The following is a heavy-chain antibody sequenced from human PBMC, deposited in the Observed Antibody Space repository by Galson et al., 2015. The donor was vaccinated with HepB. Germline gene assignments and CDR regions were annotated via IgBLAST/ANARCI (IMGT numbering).Heavy chain of an antibody. D-gene: IGHD5/OR15-5a*01. CDR2: ISGSGGST. V-gene: IGHV3-23*01. J-gene: IGHJ6*02. CDR3: AKDRMMVYGWDYYYYYGMDV. CDR1: GFTFSSYA. Sequence: SLRLSCAASGFTFSSYAMSWVRQAPGKGLEWVSAISGSGGSTYYADSVKGRFTISRDNSKNTLYLQMNSLRAEDTAVYYCAKDRMMVYGWDYYYYYGMDVWGQGTTVTVSS.